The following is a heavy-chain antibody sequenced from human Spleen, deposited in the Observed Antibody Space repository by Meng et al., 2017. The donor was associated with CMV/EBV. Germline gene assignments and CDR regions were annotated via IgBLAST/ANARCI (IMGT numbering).Heavy chain of an antibody. V-gene: IGHV3-30*02. CDR2: IRYDGSNK. CDR1: GFPFSSYG. CDR3: AKIEY. Sequence: PLGGSGGCVVRPGGSLGRSCAVSGFPFSSYGMPWVRQAPGKGLEWVAFIRYDGSNKYYADSVKGRFTISRDNSKNTLYLQMNSLRAEDTAVYYCAKIEYWGQGTLVTVSS. J-gene: IGHJ4*02.